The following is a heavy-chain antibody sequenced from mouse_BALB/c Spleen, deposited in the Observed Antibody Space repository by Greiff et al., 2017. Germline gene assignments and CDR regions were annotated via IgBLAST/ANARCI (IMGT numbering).Heavy chain of an antibody. Sequence: EVQLQQSGPELVKPGASVKISCKASGYTFTDYNMHWVKQSHGKSLEWIGYIYPYNGGTGYNQKFKSKATLTVDNSSSTAYMELRSLTSEDSAVYYCAGSMTWFAYWGQGTLVTVSA. CDR3: AGSMTWFAY. CDR2: IYPYNGGT. CDR1: GYTFTDYN. J-gene: IGHJ3*01. V-gene: IGHV1S29*02.